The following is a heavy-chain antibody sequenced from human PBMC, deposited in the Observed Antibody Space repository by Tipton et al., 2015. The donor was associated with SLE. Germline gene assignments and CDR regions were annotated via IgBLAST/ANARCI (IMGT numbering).Heavy chain of an antibody. CDR1: GGTFSNYS. Sequence: SLRLSCAASGGTFSNYSMNWVRQAPGKGLEWVSSISSRSSYIYYADSVKVRFTISRDNAKNSLSLQMNSLRDEDTGIYYCARHPFYYYYMDVWGRGTSVTVSS. V-gene: IGHV3-21*03. J-gene: IGHJ6*03. CDR3: ARHPFYYYYMDV. CDR2: ISSRSSYI.